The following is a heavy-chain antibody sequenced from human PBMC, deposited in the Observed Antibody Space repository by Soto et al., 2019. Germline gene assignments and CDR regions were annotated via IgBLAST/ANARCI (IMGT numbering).Heavy chain of an antibody. CDR2: IYYTGST. CDR1: GGFISIGGFY. D-gene: IGHD5-18*01. V-gene: IGHV4-31*03. J-gene: IGHJ4*02. CDR3: ARGTNTAALLFDH. Sequence: LSLTCTVSGGFISIGGFYWHWIRQHPGKGLEWIGYIYYTGSTYYNPSLKSRVTMSVDTSENQFSLELTDVTAADTAVYYCARGTNTAALLFDHWGQGTLVTVSS.